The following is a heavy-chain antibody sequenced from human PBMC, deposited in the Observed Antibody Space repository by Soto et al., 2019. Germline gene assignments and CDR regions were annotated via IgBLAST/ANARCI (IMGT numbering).Heavy chain of an antibody. J-gene: IGHJ6*02. Sequence: GGSLRLSCAASGFTFSHYVLGWVRQSPERGLEWVSSISGSGSSVYVADSVRGRFIMSRDLSTNTVSLQMNSLRAEDTAVYYCAKVRASYLSASYFYYGLDVWGQGTTVTVSS. CDR1: GFTFSHYV. CDR2: ISGSGSSV. V-gene: IGHV3-23*01. D-gene: IGHD3-10*01. CDR3: AKVRASYLSASYFYYGLDV.